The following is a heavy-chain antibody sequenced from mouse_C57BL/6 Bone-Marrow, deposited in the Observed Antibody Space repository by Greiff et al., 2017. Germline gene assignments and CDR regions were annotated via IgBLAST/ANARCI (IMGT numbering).Heavy chain of an antibody. CDR2: INPSSGYT. D-gene: IGHD1-1*01. V-gene: IGHV1-7*01. CDR3: ARERIITTVVATRYAMDY. J-gene: IGHJ4*01. Sequence: VQLQQSGAELAKPGASVKLSCKASGYTFTSYWMHWVKQRPGQGLEWIGYINPSSGYTKYNQKFKDKATLTADTSSSTAYMQLSSLTYEDSAVYYCARERIITTVVATRYAMDYWGQGTSVTVSS. CDR1: GYTFTSYW.